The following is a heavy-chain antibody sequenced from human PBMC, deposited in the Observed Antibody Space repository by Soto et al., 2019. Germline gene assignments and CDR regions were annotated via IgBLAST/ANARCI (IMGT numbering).Heavy chain of an antibody. CDR2: IRGSGART. D-gene: IGHD6-19*01. V-gene: IGHV3-23*01. CDR1: GFTFSTYA. CDR3: ASRRSSGWLRPFDY. Sequence: EVQLLESGGGLVQPGGSLRLSCAASGFTFSTYAMSWVRQAPGKGLEWVSGIRGSGARTYYADSVKGRFTISRDNSKNTLYLQMDSLRAGDTALFYCASRRSSGWLRPFDYWGQGTLVTVSS. J-gene: IGHJ4*02.